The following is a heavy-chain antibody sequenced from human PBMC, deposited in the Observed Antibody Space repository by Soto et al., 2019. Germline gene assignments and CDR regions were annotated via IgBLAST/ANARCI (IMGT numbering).Heavy chain of an antibody. CDR1: GGSFSGYY. CDR3: ARGASYYDFWSGYARDYYYYMDV. J-gene: IGHJ6*03. V-gene: IGHV4-34*01. D-gene: IGHD3-3*01. CDR2: INHSGST. Sequence: SETLSLTCAVYGGSFSGYYWSWIRQPPGKGLEWIGEINHSGSTNYNPSLKSRVTISVDTSKNQFSLKLSSVTAADTAVYYCARGASYYDFWSGYARDYYYYMDVWGKGTTVTVSS.